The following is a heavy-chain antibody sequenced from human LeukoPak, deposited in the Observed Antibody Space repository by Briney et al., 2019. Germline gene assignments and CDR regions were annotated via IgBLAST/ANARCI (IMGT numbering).Heavy chain of an antibody. J-gene: IGHJ4*02. CDR3: AYTPKLVGGYWFNY. D-gene: IGHD2-8*02. Sequence: SGPTLVKPTQTLTLTCTFSGFSLTTREVAVGWIRQPPRKALEWLAIIFWDHDEFYSASLKSRLTVTKDTSRNQVVLTMTDLDPVDTATYYCAYTPKLVGGYWFNYWGPGTLVTVSS. CDR1: GFSLTTREVA. V-gene: IGHV2-5*02. CDR2: IFWDHDE.